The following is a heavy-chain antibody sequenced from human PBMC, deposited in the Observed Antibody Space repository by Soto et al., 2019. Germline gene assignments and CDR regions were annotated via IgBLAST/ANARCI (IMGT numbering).Heavy chain of an antibody. V-gene: IGHV1-69*13. Sequence: GASVKVSCKASGGTFSSYAISWVRQAPEQGLEWMGGLIPIFDTANYAQKFQGRVTITADESTSTAYMELSSLRSEDTAVYYCARGYCSGGSCSYYYYGMDVWGQGTTVTVSS. CDR3: ARGYCSGGSCSYYYYGMDV. J-gene: IGHJ6*02. CDR2: LIPIFDTA. D-gene: IGHD2-15*01. CDR1: GGTFSSYA.